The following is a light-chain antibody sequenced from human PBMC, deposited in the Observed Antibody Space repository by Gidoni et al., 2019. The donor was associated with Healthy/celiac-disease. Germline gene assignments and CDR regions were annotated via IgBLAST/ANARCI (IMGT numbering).Light chain of an antibody. CDR2: DLS. CDR1: SSDVGGYNY. CDR3: SSYTSSSTLE. Sequence: QSALTQPASVSGSPGPSITISCTGTSSDVGGYNYVSWYQQHPGKAPKLMIYDLSNRPSGVSNRFAGSKSGNTASLTISGLQAEDEADYYCSSYTSSSTLEIGGGTKLTVL. V-gene: IGLV2-14*03. J-gene: IGLJ2*01.